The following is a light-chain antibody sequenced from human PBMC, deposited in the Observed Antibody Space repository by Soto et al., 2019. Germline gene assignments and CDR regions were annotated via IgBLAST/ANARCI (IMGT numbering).Light chain of an antibody. CDR3: QKYNSAPRT. V-gene: IGKV1-27*01. Sequence: DIPITHSPSSPSASVGDIGTINCPANQDISYYLAWYQQKPGKVPKLLIYAASTLQSGVPSRFSGSGSGTDFTLTISSLQPEDVATYYCQKYNSAPRTFGQGTKVDIK. CDR2: AAS. CDR1: QDISYY. J-gene: IGKJ1*01.